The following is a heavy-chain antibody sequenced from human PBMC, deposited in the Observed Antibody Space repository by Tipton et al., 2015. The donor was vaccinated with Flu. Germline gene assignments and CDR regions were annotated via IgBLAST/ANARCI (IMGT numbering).Heavy chain of an antibody. CDR3: AGRGGGISGYDALFSYYGMDA. D-gene: IGHD5-12*01. CDR1: GYIFTSYS. CDR2: ISTYNGNT. V-gene: IGHV1-18*01. Sequence: QLVQSGAEVKKPGASVKVSCKASGYIFTSYSITWVRQAPGQGLEWMGWISTYNGNTNYAQYLQGRVTMTTDTSTSTAYMELRSLGSDDTAVYYCAGRGGGISGYDALFSYYGMDAWGQGSTVTVSS. J-gene: IGHJ6*02.